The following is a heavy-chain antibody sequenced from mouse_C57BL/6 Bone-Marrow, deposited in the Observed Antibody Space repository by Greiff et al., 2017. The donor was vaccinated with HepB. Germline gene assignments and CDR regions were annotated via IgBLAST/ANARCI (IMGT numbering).Heavy chain of an antibody. CDR2: ILPGSGST. V-gene: IGHV1-9*01. CDR3: ARGAYGNYYYFDY. Sequence: QVQLQQSGAELMKPGASVKLSCKATGYTFTGYWIEWVKQRPGHGLEWIGEILPGSGSTNCNEKFKGKATFTADTSSNTAYMQLSSLTTEDSAIYYCARGAYGNYYYFDYWGQGTTLTVSS. J-gene: IGHJ2*01. CDR1: GYTFTGYW. D-gene: IGHD2-1*01.